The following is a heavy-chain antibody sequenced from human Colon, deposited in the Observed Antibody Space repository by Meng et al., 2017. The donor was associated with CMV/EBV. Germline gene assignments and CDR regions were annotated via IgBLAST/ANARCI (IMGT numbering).Heavy chain of an antibody. CDR1: GFTFSDHY. V-gene: IGHV3-11*01. Sequence: GGSLRLSCATSGFTFSDHYLDWVRQAPGKGLEWVSYISSSGKTIYYTDAVKGRFTGSRDNAKNSLYLQMNSLRAEDTAIYYCARELYAGGITATGDSWGQGTLVTVSS. D-gene: IGHD6-13*01. CDR2: ISSSGKTI. CDR3: ARELYAGGITATGDS. J-gene: IGHJ4*02.